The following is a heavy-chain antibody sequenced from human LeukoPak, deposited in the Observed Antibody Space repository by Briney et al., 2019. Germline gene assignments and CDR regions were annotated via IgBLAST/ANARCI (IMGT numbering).Heavy chain of an antibody. J-gene: IGHJ4*02. V-gene: IGHV3-74*01. CDR3: ARAGFDWNPGGY. CDR1: GFTFSSYW. CDR2: INGDGSSI. Sequence: PGGSLRLSCAASGFTFSSYWMHWVRHAPGKGLVWVSRINGDGSSISYADSVKGRFTISRDNANNTVSLQMNSLRVEDTAVYYCARAGFDWNPGGYWGQGALVTVSS. D-gene: IGHD1-1*01.